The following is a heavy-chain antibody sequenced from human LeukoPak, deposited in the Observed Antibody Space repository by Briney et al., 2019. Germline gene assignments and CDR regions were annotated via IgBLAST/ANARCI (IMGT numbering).Heavy chain of an antibody. J-gene: IGHJ4*02. CDR2: IYHSGST. CDR1: GYSISSGYY. V-gene: IGHV4-38-2*02. Sequence: SETLSLTCTVCGYSISSGYYWGWIRQPPGKGLEWIGSIYHSGSTNYNPSLKSRVTISVDTSKNQFSLKLSSVTAADTAVYYCARVSGGLDYWGQGTLVTVSS. D-gene: IGHD3-10*01. CDR3: ARVSGGLDY.